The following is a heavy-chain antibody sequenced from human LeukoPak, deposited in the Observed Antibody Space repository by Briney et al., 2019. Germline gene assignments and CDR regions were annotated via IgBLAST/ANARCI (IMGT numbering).Heavy chain of an antibody. CDR2: ISGSDGST. V-gene: IGHV3-23*01. Sequence: GGSLRLSCAASGFTFSSYAMTWVRQAPDKGLEWVSAISGSDGSTYYAGSVKGRFTISRDDSQNTRYLQMNSLSAEDTAVYYCAKVETSGGASCYALDYWGQGTLVTVSS. D-gene: IGHD2-2*01. CDR1: GFTFSSYA. J-gene: IGHJ4*02. CDR3: AKVETSGGASCYALDY.